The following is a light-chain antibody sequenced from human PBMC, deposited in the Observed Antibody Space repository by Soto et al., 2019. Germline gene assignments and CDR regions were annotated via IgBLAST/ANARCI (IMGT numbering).Light chain of an antibody. V-gene: IGLV2-23*01. CDR2: EGT. CDR3: CSYAGSSTYV. CDR1: SRDVGSYNL. Sequence: QSVLTQPASVSGSPGQSITISCTGTSRDVGSYNLVSWYQQHPGNAPKLIIYEGTKRPSGVSYRFSGSKSGNTASLTISGLQEEDEVDYHCCSYAGSSTYVSVTGTQVTV. J-gene: IGLJ1*01.